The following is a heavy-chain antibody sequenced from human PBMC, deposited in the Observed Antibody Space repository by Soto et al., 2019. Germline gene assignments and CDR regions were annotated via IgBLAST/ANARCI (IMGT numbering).Heavy chain of an antibody. CDR2: VSLTGDRT. Sequence: PGGSLRLSCVASRFSFSSYEMSWVRQAAGKGLEWVSRVSLTGDRTNYAGSVKGRFTVSRDNFKNTRYLEMDSLRPEDTAIYYCARGGGYCTPTSCAIDSWGRGAPVTVSS. D-gene: IGHD2-8*01. J-gene: IGHJ4*02. V-gene: IGHV3-23*01. CDR1: RFSFSSYE. CDR3: ARGGGYCTPTSCAIDS.